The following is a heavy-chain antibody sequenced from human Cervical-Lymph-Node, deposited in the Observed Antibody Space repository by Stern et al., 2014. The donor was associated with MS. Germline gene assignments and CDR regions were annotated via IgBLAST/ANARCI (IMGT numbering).Heavy chain of an antibody. D-gene: IGHD5-24*01. CDR2: IHNSGTS. V-gene: IGHV4-30-4*01. CDR3: SRDADGYSLVFGY. Sequence: QVQLQESGPGLVKPSQTLSLTCAVTGGSISSAEYYWSWIRQSPGKGLEWIGYIHNSGTSYYTPSIKSRVTISVDTSKNHFSLKLRSVTAADTAVYYCSRDADGYSLVFGYWGRGTLVTVSS. CDR1: GGSISSAEYY. J-gene: IGHJ4*02.